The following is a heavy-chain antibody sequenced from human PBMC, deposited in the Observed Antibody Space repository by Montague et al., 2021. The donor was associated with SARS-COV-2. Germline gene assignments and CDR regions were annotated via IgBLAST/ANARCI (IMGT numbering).Heavy chain of an antibody. D-gene: IGHD3-10*01. Sequence: SETLSLTCTVAGRSISRSNYYWGWIRQPPRKGLEWIGNMSYSGSTYYNPSLKSRVTISIDTSKNQFSLKLSSVTAADTAVYYCARDDIVLQGVTKGMDVWGQGTTVTVSS. CDR1: GRSISRSNYY. CDR3: ARDDIVLQGVTKGMDV. CDR2: MSYSGST. V-gene: IGHV4-39*07. J-gene: IGHJ6*02.